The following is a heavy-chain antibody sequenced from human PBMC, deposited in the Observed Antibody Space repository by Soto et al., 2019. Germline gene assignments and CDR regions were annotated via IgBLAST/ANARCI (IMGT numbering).Heavy chain of an antibody. V-gene: IGHV4-39*01. CDR1: GGSISSDNYY. CDR3: ARALILTGYYIHDAFDI. D-gene: IGHD3-9*01. J-gene: IGHJ3*02. CDR2: IYYGGNT. Sequence: SETLSLTCTVSGGSISSDNYYWGWVRQPPGKGLEWIGSIYYGGNTNYNPSLKSRVTISVDTSKSQFSLKLSSVTAADTAVYYCARALILTGYYIHDAFDIWGQGTMVTVSS.